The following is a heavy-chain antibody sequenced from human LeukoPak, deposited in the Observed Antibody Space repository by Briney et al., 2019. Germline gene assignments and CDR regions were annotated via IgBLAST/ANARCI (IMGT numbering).Heavy chain of an antibody. J-gene: IGHJ4*02. Sequence: PSETLSLTCTVAGGSISSYYWSWIWQPAGMGLEWIGRIYTSGSTNYNPSLKSRVSISLDTSKNQLSLKLTSVTAADTAVYYCARGLPHGKFDYWGQGTLVTVSS. D-gene: IGHD4-11*01. V-gene: IGHV4-4*07. CDR1: GGSISSYY. CDR2: IYTSGST. CDR3: ARGLPHGKFDY.